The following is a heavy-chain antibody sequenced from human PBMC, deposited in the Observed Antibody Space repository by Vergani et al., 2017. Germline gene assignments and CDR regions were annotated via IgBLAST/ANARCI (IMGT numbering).Heavy chain of an antibody. D-gene: IGHD2-2*01. J-gene: IGHJ6*02. Sequence: VQLVESGGGLVKPGGSLRLSCAASGFTFSSYSMNWVRQAPGKGLEWVSSISSSSSYIYYADSVKGRFTISRDNAKNSLYLQMNSLRAEDTAVYYCARDSGPRPHCSSTSCPYYYYYYGMDVWGQGTTVTVSS. CDR1: GFTFSSYS. CDR2: ISSSSSYI. V-gene: IGHV3-21*01. CDR3: ARDSGPRPHCSSTSCPYYYYYYGMDV.